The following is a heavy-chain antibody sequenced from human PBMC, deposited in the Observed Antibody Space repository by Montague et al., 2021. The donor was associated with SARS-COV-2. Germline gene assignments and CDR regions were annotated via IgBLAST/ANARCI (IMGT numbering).Heavy chain of an antibody. V-gene: IGHV3-21*01. J-gene: IGHJ4*02. CDR2: ISTGRRSYI. D-gene: IGHD3-22*01. CDR1: GFTFRSYS. Sequence: SLRLSCAASGFTFRSYSLTWVRQAPGKGLAWVSSISTGRRSYIWYRESVKGRFTISRGNAKDSLYLQMNSLRDEDTAVYYCARSLPNSAGYSIDSWGQGTLVTVSS. CDR3: ARSLPNSAGYSIDS.